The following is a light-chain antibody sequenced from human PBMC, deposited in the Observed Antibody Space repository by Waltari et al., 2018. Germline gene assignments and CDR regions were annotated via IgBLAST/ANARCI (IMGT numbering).Light chain of an antibody. CDR2: AAS. CDR3: QQSYNTLWT. V-gene: IGKV1-39*01. J-gene: IGKJ1*01. Sequence: DIQMTQSPPSLSVAVGDRVTITCRASQSISTYLNWYQQKPGKAPKLLIYAASNLQTGVPSRFSGSGSGTDFTLTISSLQPEDFATYYCQQSYNTLWTFGQGTKVEIK. CDR1: QSISTY.